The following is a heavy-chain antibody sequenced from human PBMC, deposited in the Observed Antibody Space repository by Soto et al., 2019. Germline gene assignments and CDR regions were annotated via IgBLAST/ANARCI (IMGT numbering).Heavy chain of an antibody. CDR2: ISSSGSTI. CDR1: GFTFSSYE. V-gene: IGHV3-48*03. CDR3: ARYCSSTSCYFSAGSGMDV. J-gene: IGHJ6*02. D-gene: IGHD2-2*01. Sequence: GGSLRLSCAASGFTFSSYEMNWVRQAPGKWLEWVSYISSSGSTIYYADSVKGRFTISRDNAKNSLYLQMNSLRAEDTAVYYCARYCSSTSCYFSAGSGMDVWGQGXTVTV.